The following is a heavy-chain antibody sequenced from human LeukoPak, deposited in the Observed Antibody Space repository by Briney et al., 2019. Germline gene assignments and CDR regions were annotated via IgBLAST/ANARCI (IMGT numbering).Heavy chain of an antibody. CDR1: GDSVSSNTAA. CDR2: TYYRPKWYN. V-gene: IGHV6-1*01. J-gene: IGHJ4*02. D-gene: IGHD6-13*01. Sequence: SQTLSLTCAISGDSVSSNTAAWNWIRQSPSRGLEWLGRTYYRPKWYNDYAVSVKSRITINPDTSKNQFSLQPNSVTPEDTAVYYCARVDRAISTTGTLADWGQGTLVTVSS. CDR3: ARVDRAISTTGTLAD.